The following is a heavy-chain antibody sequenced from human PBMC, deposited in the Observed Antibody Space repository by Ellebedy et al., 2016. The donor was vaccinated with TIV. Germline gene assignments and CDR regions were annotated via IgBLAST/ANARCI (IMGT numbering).Heavy chain of an antibody. D-gene: IGHD3-22*01. CDR3: ARNYYDSSGYPYLAG. Sequence: DSVKGRFTISRDNAKNSLYLQLNSLRDEDTAVYYCARNYYDSSGYPYLAGWGQGTLVTVSS. V-gene: IGHV3-48*02. J-gene: IGHJ4*02.